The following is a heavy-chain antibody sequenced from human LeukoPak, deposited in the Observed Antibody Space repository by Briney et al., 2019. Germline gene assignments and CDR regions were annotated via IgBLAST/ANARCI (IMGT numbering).Heavy chain of an antibody. CDR1: GFTFSSYW. CDR3: AREQSMVRGVTSFDY. J-gene: IGHJ4*02. V-gene: IGHV3-7*01. CDR2: IKQDGSEK. Sequence: HPGGSLRLSCAASGFTFSSYWMSWVRQAPGKGLEWVANIKQDGSEKYYVDSVKGRFTISRDNAKNSLYLQMNSLRAEDTAVYYCAREQSMVRGVTSFDYWGQGTLVTVSS. D-gene: IGHD3-10*01.